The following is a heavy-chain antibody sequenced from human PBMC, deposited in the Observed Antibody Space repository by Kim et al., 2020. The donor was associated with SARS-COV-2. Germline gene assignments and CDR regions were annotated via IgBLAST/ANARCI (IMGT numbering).Heavy chain of an antibody. D-gene: IGHD6-13*01. V-gene: IGHV1-18*01. CDR3: ARVGNFDY. J-gene: IGHJ4*02. CDR2: NGNT. Sequence: NGNTNYAQKLQGRVTMPTDTSTSTAYMELRSLRSDDTAVYYCARVGNFDYWGQGTLVTVSS.